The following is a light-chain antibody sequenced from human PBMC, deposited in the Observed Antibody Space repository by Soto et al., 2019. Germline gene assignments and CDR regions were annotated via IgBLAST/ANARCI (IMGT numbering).Light chain of an antibody. Sequence: QSVLAQPDSVSGSPGQSITISCTGTSSDVGGYNYVSWYQQHPGKAPKLMIYEVSNRPSGVSNRFSGSKSGNTASLTISGLQAEDEADYYCSSYTSSSTYVFGTGTNVTVL. CDR1: SSDVGGYNY. V-gene: IGLV2-14*01. CDR2: EVS. J-gene: IGLJ1*01. CDR3: SSYTSSSTYV.